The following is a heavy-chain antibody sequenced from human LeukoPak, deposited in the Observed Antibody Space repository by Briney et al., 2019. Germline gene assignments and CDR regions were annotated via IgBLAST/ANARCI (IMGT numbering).Heavy chain of an antibody. CDR2: IYRGGST. Sequence: GGSLRLSCAASGFTVSSNYMSLVRQAPGKGLEWVSVIYRGGSTYYADSVKGRFTISRQNSKNTLYLQMNSLRAEDTAVYYCARTQYSPGGDGDYFDYWGQGTLVTVSS. J-gene: IGHJ4*02. CDR3: ARTQYSPGGDGDYFDY. V-gene: IGHV3-53*04. CDR1: GFTVSSNY. D-gene: IGHD6-6*01.